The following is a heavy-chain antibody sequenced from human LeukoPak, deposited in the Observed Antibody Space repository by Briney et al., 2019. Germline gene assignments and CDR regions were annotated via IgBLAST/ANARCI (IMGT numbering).Heavy chain of an antibody. CDR2: ISYDGTNR. J-gene: IGHJ4*02. Sequence: PGGSLRLSCAASGFAFSSFVMHWVRQAPGRGLEWVAVISYDGTNRYFADSVKGRFTISRDNSQNTLYLQMDSLRAEDTAVYYCAKRSGASTYYFDYWGQGALLTVSS. D-gene: IGHD6-19*01. CDR3: AKRSGASTYYFDY. CDR1: GFAFSSFV. V-gene: IGHV3-30-3*01.